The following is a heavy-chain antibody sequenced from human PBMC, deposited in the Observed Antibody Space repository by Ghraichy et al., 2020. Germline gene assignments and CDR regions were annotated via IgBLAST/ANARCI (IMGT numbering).Heavy chain of an antibody. D-gene: IGHD3-22*01. CDR3: ARLWEGIYDSSGYYPA. V-gene: IGHV3-33*01. J-gene: IGHJ4*02. CDR1: GFTFSSYG. CDR2: IWYDGSNK. Sequence: SCAASGFTFSSYGMHWVRQAPGKGLEWVAGIWYDGSNKYYADSVKGRFTISRDNSKNTPYLQMNSLRAEDTAVYYCARLWEGIYDSSGYYPAWGQGTLVTVSS.